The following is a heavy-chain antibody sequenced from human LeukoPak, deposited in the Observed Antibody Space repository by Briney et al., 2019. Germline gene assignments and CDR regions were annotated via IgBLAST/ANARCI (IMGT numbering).Heavy chain of an antibody. D-gene: IGHD2-2*01. CDR3: ARSIVVAPAAMRSYHYYYYYMDV. CDR1: GGTFSSYA. V-gene: IGHV1-69*05. Sequence: SVKVSCKASGGTFSSYAISWVRQAPGQGLEWMGGIIPIFGTASYAQKFQGRVTITTDESTSTAYMELSSLRSEDTAVYYCARSIVVAPAAMRSYHYYYYYMDVWGKGTTVTVSS. J-gene: IGHJ6*03. CDR2: IIPIFGTA.